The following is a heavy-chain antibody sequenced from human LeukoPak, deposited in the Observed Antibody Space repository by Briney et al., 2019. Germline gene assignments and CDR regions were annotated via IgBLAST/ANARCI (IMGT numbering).Heavy chain of an antibody. J-gene: IGHJ3*02. Sequence: GGXLRLSCAASGFTFDDYAMHWVRQAPGKGVEGVSGISLNSCSIGYAHSVKGRFTIFRDNAKNSLYLQMNSLRAEDMALYYCAKGARDQLLNGDAFDIWGQGTMVTVSS. CDR2: ISLNSCSI. D-gene: IGHD2-2*01. CDR3: AKGARDQLLNGDAFDI. V-gene: IGHV3-9*03. CDR1: GFTFDDYA.